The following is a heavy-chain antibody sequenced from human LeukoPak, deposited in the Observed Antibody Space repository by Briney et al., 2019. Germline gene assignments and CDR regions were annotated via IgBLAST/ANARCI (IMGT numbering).Heavy chain of an antibody. J-gene: IGHJ3*02. V-gene: IGHV3-21*06. CDR1: GFTFSTYS. Sequence: GSLRLSCAASGFTFSTYSMNWVRQAPGKGLEWVSSIATSNDYIYYAGSLKGRFTISRDNAKNSLYLHMNSLRPDDTAVYYCARGRSITILRGVAISDGFDIWGRGTKVTVS. D-gene: IGHD3-10*01. CDR2: IATSNDYI. CDR3: ARGRSITILRGVAISDGFDI.